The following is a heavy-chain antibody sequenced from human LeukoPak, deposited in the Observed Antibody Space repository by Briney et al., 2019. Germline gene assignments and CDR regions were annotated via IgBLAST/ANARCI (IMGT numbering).Heavy chain of an antibody. J-gene: IGHJ5*02. V-gene: IGHV4-4*07. Sequence: SETLSLTCTVSGGSISSYYWSWIRQPAGKGLEWIGRIYTSGSTNYNPSLKSRVTMSADTSKNQFSLKLSSVTAADTAVYYCAREKVDCSSTSCYTTWFDPWGQGTLVTVSS. D-gene: IGHD2-2*02. CDR2: IYTSGST. CDR1: GGSISSYY. CDR3: AREKVDCSSTSCYTTWFDP.